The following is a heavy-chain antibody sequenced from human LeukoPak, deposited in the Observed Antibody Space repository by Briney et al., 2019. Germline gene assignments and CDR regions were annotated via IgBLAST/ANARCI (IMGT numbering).Heavy chain of an antibody. J-gene: IGHJ5*02. V-gene: IGHV4-4*07. CDR1: GGSIRSY. D-gene: IGHD3-10*01. CDR2: ISGSGST. CDR3: ARDSGTTGEVKFDP. Sequence: SETLSLTCTVSGGSIRSYWSWMRQPPGKGLEWIGRISGSGSTTYNPSLKSRLSISIDTSKNQFSLKLMSVTAADTAVYYCARDSGTTGEVKFDPWGQGTLVTVSS.